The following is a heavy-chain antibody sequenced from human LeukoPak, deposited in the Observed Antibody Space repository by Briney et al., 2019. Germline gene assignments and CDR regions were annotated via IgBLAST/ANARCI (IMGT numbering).Heavy chain of an antibody. V-gene: IGHV3-48*01. CDR1: GFTFSSYS. CDR2: ISSSSSTI. Sequence: GGSLRLSCAASGFTFSSYSMNWVRQAPGKGLEWVSYISSSSSTIYYADSVRGRFTISRDNSKNTLYLQMNSLRAEDTAVYYCARRAGAYSHPYDYWGQGTLVTVSS. J-gene: IGHJ4*02. D-gene: IGHD4/OR15-4a*01. CDR3: ARRAGAYSHPYDY.